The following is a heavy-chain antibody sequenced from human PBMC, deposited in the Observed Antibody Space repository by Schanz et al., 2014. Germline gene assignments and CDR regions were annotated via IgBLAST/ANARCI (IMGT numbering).Heavy chain of an antibody. CDR1: GFTMITYA. V-gene: IGHV3-30*04. Sequence: QVQLVESGGGVVQPGRSLRLSCAASGFTMITYAMHWVRQPPGKGLEWVAIITYDGSNTYHADSVKGRFTIARDNSKNTLYLQMNSRRAEDTAVYYCIRGDIMVVPVAHFWGQGILVTVSS. CDR2: ITYDGSNT. J-gene: IGHJ4*02. CDR3: IRGDIMVVPVAHF. D-gene: IGHD2-2*01.